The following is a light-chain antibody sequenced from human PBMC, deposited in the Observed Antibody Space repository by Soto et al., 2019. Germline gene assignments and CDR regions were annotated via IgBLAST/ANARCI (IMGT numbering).Light chain of an antibody. CDR3: SSNASSSTPVV. V-gene: IGLV2-14*01. CDR1: SSDVGSYNY. J-gene: IGLJ2*01. Sequence: QSALTQPASVSGSPGQSITISCTGTSSDVGSYNYVSWYQRHPGKAPKLMIYEVSNRPSGVSNRFSGSKSGNTASLTISGLQAEDEADYYCSSNASSSTPVVFGGGTKVTVL. CDR2: EVS.